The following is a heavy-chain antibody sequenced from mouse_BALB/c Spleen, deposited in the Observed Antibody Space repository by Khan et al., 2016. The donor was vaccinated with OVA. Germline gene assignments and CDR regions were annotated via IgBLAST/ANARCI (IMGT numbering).Heavy chain of an antibody. D-gene: IGHD1-1*01. CDR2: ILPGSGST. J-gene: IGHJ3*01. CDR3: AIYYGSSYWFAY. Sequence: VQGVESGAELMKPGASVKISCKATGYTFSSYWIEWVKQRPGHGLEWIGEILPGSGSTNYNEKFKGKATFTADTSSNTAYMQLSSLTSEDSAVYYCAIYYGSSYWFAYWGQGTLVTVAA. CDR1: GYTFSSYW. V-gene: IGHV1-9*01.